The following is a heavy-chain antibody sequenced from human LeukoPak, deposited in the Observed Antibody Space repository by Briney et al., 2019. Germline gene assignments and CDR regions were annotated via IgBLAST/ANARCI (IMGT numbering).Heavy chain of an antibody. V-gene: IGHV1-2*02. D-gene: IGHD3-22*01. CDR2: INPNSGGT. CDR3: TRARDDSSGYYGY. CDR1: GYTFTGYY. Sequence: ASVKVSCKASGYTFTGYYMHWVRQAPGQGLEWMGWINPNSGGTNYAQKFQGRVTMTRDTSISTAYMELSRLRSDDTAVYYCTRARDDSSGYYGYWGQGTLVTVSS. J-gene: IGHJ4*02.